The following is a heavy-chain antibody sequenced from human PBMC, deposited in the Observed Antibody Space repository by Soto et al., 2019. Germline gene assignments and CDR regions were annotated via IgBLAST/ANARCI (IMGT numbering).Heavy chain of an antibody. Sequence: ASVKVSCKASGGTFSSYAISWVRQAPGQGLEWMGGIIPIFGTANYAQKFQGRVTITADESTSTAYMELSSLRSEDTAVYYCARGFGYCSSTSCYHFDYWGQGTLVTVSS. CDR1: GGTFSSYA. J-gene: IGHJ4*02. V-gene: IGHV1-69*13. CDR2: IIPIFGTA. CDR3: ARGFGYCSSTSCYHFDY. D-gene: IGHD2-2*03.